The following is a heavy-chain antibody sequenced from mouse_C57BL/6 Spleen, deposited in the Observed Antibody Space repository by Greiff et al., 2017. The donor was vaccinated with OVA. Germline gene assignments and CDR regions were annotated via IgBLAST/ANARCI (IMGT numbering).Heavy chain of an antibody. CDR3: ARSLHEYHEAY. D-gene: IGHD5-2*01. V-gene: IGHV1-64*01. J-gene: IGHJ3*01. CDR1: GYTFTSYW. Sequence: VQLQQPGAELVKPGASVKLSCKASGYTFTSYWMHWVKQRPGQGLEWIGMIHPNSGSTNYNEKFKSKATLTVDKSSSTAYMQLSSLTSEDSAVYYCARSLHEYHEAYWGQGTLVTVSA. CDR2: IHPNSGST.